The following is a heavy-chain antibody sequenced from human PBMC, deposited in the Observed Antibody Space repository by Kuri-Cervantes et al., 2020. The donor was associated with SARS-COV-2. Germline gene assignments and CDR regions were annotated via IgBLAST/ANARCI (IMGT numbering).Heavy chain of an antibody. D-gene: IGHD3-10*01. Sequence: GGSLRLSCTVSGGSISSYYWSWIRQPPGKGLEWVSSISSSSSYIYYADSVKGRFTISRDNAKNSLYLQMNSLRAEDTAVYYCARDSSGSGRTPGYAFDIWGQGTMVTVSS. CDR3: ARDSSGSGRTPGYAFDI. J-gene: IGHJ3*02. V-gene: IGHV3-21*01. CDR1: GGSISSYY. CDR2: ISSSSSYI.